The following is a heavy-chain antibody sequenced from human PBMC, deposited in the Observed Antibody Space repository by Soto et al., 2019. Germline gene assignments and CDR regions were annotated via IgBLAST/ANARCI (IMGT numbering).Heavy chain of an antibody. CDR3: PRARLRAVYSFDF. V-gene: IGHV4-31*03. J-gene: IGHJ3*01. Sequence: SETLSLTCTLSGVSITSGAYYWTWIRQHPGKGLEWIGYIYYNGNTYFSPSLKSRLTISIDTSKNQFSLKLSSVTAADTAMYYYPRARLRAVYSFDFWGQGTMVTVSS. CDR2: IYYNGNT. D-gene: IGHD4-17*01. CDR1: GVSITSGAYY.